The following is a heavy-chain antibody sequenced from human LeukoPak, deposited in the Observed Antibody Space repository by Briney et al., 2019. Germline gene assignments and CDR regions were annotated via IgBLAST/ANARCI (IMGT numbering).Heavy chain of an antibody. CDR2: IYPGDSDT. J-gene: IGHJ4*02. CDR1: GYRFTSYW. V-gene: IGHV5-51*01. CDR3: ARLGSIGAATDY. Sequence: GESLKISWKGSGYRFTSYWIDWVRQIPGKGLEWMGIIYPGDSDTRYSPSFQGQVPISADKSISTAYLQWSSLKASDTAMYYCARLGSIGAATDYWGQGTLVTVSS. D-gene: IGHD6-13*01.